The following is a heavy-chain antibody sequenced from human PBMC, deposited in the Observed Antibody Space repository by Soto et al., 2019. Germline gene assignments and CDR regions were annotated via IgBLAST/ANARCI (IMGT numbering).Heavy chain of an antibody. CDR1: GFTFSSYG. Sequence: QVQLVESGGGVVQSGMSLRLSCAASGFTFSSYGMHWVHQAPGKGLEWVAVISYDGSNKYYADSVKGRFTISRDSSKNTLYLEMNSLRPEDTAVYYCAKGEYDYGSGSPYYGMDVWGQGTTVTVSS. V-gene: IGHV3-30*18. CDR3: AKGEYDYGSGSPYYGMDV. J-gene: IGHJ6*02. CDR2: ISYDGSNK. D-gene: IGHD3-10*01.